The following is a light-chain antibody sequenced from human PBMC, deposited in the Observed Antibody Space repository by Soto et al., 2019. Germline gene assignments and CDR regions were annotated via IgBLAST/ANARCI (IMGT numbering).Light chain of an antibody. V-gene: IGKV3-20*01. Sequence: IVMTQSPATLSVSSGERATLSCRASQSVSNNYLAWYKQKPGQAPRLIIYGASSRATGIPDRFSGSGSGTDFTLTISRLEPEDFAVYYCQQYGNSAWTFGQGTKVDIK. CDR1: QSVSNNY. CDR3: QQYGNSAWT. CDR2: GAS. J-gene: IGKJ1*01.